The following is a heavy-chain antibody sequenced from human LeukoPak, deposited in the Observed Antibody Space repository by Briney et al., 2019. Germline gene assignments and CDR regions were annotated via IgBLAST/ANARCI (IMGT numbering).Heavy chain of an antibody. D-gene: IGHD1-26*01. CDR3: ARGELRIVGATLFDY. CDR1: GGTFSSYA. J-gene: IGHJ4*02. V-gene: IGHV1-69*13. CDR2: VIPIFGTA. Sequence: ASVKVSCKASGGTFSSYAISWVRQAPGQGLEWMGGVIPIFGTANYAQKFQGRVTITADESTSTAYMELSSLRSEDTAVYYCARGELRIVGATLFDYWGQGTLVTVSS.